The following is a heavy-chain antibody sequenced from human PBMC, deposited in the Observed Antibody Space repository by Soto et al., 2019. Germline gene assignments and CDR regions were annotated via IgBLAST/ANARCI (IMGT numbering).Heavy chain of an antibody. Sequence: PSETLSLTCAVYGGSFSGYYWSWIRQPPGKGLEWIGEINHSGSTNYNPSLKSRVTISVDTSKNQFSLKLSSVTAADTAVYYCVVLPGAYYYMDVWGKGTTVTVSS. CDR3: VVLPGAYYYMDV. D-gene: IGHD3-16*01. CDR2: INHSGST. J-gene: IGHJ6*03. V-gene: IGHV4-34*01. CDR1: GGSFSGYY.